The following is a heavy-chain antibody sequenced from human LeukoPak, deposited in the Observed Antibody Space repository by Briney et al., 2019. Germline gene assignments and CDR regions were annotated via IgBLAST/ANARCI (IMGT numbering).Heavy chain of an antibody. V-gene: IGHV3-74*01. D-gene: IGHD2-21*02. CDR3: ARALGDLAGRDS. CDR2: ISEDGSTT. Sequence: GGSLRLSCAASGFTFSSYWMHWVRQVPGEGLVWVSRISEDGSTTNYADSVRGRFTISRDNVKNTVYLEMNSLRVEDTAVYYCARALGDLAGRDSWGQGILVTVSS. J-gene: IGHJ4*02. CDR1: GFTFSSYW.